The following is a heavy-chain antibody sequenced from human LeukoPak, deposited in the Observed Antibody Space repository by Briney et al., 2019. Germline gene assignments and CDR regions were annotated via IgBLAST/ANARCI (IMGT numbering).Heavy chain of an antibody. Sequence: GGSLRLSCAASGFTFSSYAMSWVRQAPGKGLEWVSAISGSGGSTYYADSVKGRFTISRDNAKNSLYLQMNSLRAEDTAVYYCARRSGSYCFDYWGQGTLVTVSS. D-gene: IGHD1-26*01. CDR3: ARRSGSYCFDY. CDR1: GFTFSSYA. V-gene: IGHV3-23*01. CDR2: ISGSGGST. J-gene: IGHJ4*02.